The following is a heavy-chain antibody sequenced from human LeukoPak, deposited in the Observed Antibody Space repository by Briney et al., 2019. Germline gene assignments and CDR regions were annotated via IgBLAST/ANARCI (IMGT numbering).Heavy chain of an antibody. J-gene: IGHJ4*02. D-gene: IGHD6-19*01. CDR3: AKDTSYHSSGFGKEPY. V-gene: IGHV1-18*01. CDR2: ISAYNGNT. CDR1: GYTFTSYG. Sequence: ASVKVSCKASGYTFTSYGISWVRQAPGQGLEWMGWISAYNGNTNYAQKLQGRVTMTTDTSTSTAYMELRSLRSDDTALYYCAKDTSYHSSGFGKEPYWGQGTLVTVSS.